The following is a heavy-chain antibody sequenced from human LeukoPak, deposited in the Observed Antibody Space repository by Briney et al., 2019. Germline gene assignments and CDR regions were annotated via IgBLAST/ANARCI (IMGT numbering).Heavy chain of an antibody. D-gene: IGHD6-13*01. CDR3: ARGIAAAGTYYYYYYMDV. Sequence: GGSLRLSCAASGFTFSGYNMNWVRQAPGKGLEWVSSISSSSSYIYYADSVKGRFTISRDNAKNSLYLQMNSLRAEDTAVYYRARGIAAAGTYYYYYYMDVWGKGTTVTVSS. CDR2: ISSSSSYI. J-gene: IGHJ6*03. V-gene: IGHV3-21*01. CDR1: GFTFSGYN.